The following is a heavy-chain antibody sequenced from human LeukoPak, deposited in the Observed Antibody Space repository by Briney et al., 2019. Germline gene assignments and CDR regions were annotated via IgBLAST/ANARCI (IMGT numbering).Heavy chain of an antibody. V-gene: IGHV4-39*07. CDR2: IYYSGTT. CDR3: ASSPGYFSTFRDP. Sequence: SETLSLTCTVSGGSISSSSYYWGWIRQPPGKGLEWIGSIYYSGTTYYNPSLKSRVTIAVDTSKNQFSLKLSSVTAADTAVYYCASSPGYFSTFRDPWGQGTLVTVSS. CDR1: GGSISSSSYY. J-gene: IGHJ5*02. D-gene: IGHD2/OR15-2a*01.